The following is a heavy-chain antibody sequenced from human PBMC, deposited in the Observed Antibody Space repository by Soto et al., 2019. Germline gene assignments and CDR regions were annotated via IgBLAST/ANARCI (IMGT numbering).Heavy chain of an antibody. J-gene: IGHJ5*02. CDR1: GYTFTSYA. V-gene: IGHV1-3*01. CDR3: ARSLAAAGLNWFDP. Sequence: QVQLVQSGAEVKKPGASVKVSCKASGYTFTSYAMHWVRQAPGQRLEWMGWINAGNGNTKYSQKFQGRVTITRDTYVSTAYMELSSLRSEDTAGYYCARSLAAAGLNWFDPWGQGTLVTVSS. D-gene: IGHD6-13*01. CDR2: INAGNGNT.